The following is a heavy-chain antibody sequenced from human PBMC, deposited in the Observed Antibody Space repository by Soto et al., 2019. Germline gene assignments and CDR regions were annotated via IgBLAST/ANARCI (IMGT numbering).Heavy chain of an antibody. V-gene: IGHV4-30-2*01. CDR3: ARAYGDYVFDY. CDR1: GGSISIGGYS. J-gene: IGHJ4*02. D-gene: IGHD4-17*01. CDR2: IYHSGST. Sequence: SETLSLTCAVSGGSISIGGYSWSWIRQPPGKGLEWIGYIYHSGSTYYNPSLKSRVTISVDRSKNQFSLKLSSVTAADTAVYYCARAYGDYVFDYWGQGTLVTVSS.